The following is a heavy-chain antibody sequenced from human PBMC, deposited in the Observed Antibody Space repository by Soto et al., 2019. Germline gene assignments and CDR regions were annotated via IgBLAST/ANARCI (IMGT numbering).Heavy chain of an antibody. V-gene: IGHV4-34*01. CDR1: GGSFSGYY. Sequence: SETLSLTCAVYGGSFSGYYWSWIRQPPGKGLEWIGEINHSGSTNYNPSLKSRVTISVDTSKNQFSLKLSSVTAADTAVYYCARLSGYYDILTGYYNWFDPWGQGTLVNVS. CDR2: INHSGST. CDR3: ARLSGYYDILTGYYNWFDP. D-gene: IGHD3-9*01. J-gene: IGHJ5*02.